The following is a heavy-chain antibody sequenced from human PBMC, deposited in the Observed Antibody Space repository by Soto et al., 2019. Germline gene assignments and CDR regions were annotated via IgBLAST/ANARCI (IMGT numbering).Heavy chain of an antibody. CDR2: IYYSGST. CDR3: ARHGGSGVDY. J-gene: IGHJ4*02. Sequence: QLQLQESGPGLVKPSETLSLTCTVSGGSISRSSYYWGWIRQPPGKGLEWIGTIYYSGSTYYNPSRKSRVTISVDTSKNQFSLKLSSVAAADTAVYYCARHGGSGVDYWGQGTLVTVSS. CDR1: GGSISRSSYY. V-gene: IGHV4-39*01. D-gene: IGHD6-19*01.